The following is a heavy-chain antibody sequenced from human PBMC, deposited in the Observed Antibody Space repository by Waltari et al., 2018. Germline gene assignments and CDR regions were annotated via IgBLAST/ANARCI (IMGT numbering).Heavy chain of an antibody. D-gene: IGHD3-22*01. CDR2: CYYRGGS. CDR1: GGSISSSSYY. CDR3: ARGGYYYDSSGYEYYFDY. Sequence: QLQLQESGPGLVKPSETLSLTCIVSGGSISSSSYYWGWIRPPPGKGLEWSGSCYYRGGSYYNPSLSRRVTISVDTSKNQFSLKLSSVTAADTAVYYCARGGYYYDSSGYEYYFDYWGQGTLVTVSS. V-gene: IGHV4-39*07. J-gene: IGHJ4*02.